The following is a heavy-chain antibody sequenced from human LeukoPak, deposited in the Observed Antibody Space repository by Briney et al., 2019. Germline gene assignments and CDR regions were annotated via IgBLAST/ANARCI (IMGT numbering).Heavy chain of an antibody. CDR1: GFTFSDNY. J-gene: IGHJ4*02. CDR2: ISSSGSTI. D-gene: IGHD2-2*01. V-gene: IGHV3-11*04. CDR3: ARVQDCSSTSCYFGSFDY. Sequence: KPGGSLRLSCAASGFTFSDNYMSWIRQAPGKGLEWVSYISSSGSTIYYADSVKGRFTISRDNAKNSLYLQMNSLRAEDTAVYYCARVQDCSSTSCYFGSFDYWGQGTLVTVSS.